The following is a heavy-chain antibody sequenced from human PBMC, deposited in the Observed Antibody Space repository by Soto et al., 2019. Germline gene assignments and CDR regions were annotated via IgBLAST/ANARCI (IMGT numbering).Heavy chain of an antibody. Sequence: EVQLVESGGGLVQPGGSLRLSCAASGFTFSSYWMSWVRQAPGKGLEWVANIRQDGSDKYYVDSVKGRFTISRDNSKNSLYLQMNSLRAEDTAIYYCASPQQWLGQRGDFDYWGQGTLVPVSS. V-gene: IGHV3-7*05. J-gene: IGHJ4*02. D-gene: IGHD6-19*01. CDR3: ASPQQWLGQRGDFDY. CDR1: GFTFSSYW. CDR2: IRQDGSDK.